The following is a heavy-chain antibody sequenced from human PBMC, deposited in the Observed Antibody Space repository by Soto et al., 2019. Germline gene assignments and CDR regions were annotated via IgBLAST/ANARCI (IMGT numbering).Heavy chain of an antibody. CDR3: ATQMESYYDSSGYYSNWFDP. D-gene: IGHD3-22*01. Sequence: SETLSLTCTVSGGSISSYYWSWIRQPAGKGLEWIGRIYTSGSTNYNPSLKSRVTMSVDTSKNQFSLKLSSVTAADTAVYYCATQMESYYDSSGYYSNWFDPWGQGTLVTVS. CDR2: IYTSGST. CDR1: GGSISSYY. V-gene: IGHV4-4*07. J-gene: IGHJ5*02.